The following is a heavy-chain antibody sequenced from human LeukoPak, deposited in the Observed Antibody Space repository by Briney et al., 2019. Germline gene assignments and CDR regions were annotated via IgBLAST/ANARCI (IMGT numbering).Heavy chain of an antibody. CDR1: GFTLSSYA. J-gene: IGHJ4*02. V-gene: IGHV3-30*18. D-gene: IGHD2-2*01. CDR3: AKASTFDY. Sequence: GGSLRLSCAASGFTLSSYAITWVRQAPGKGLEWVAVISYDGSNKYYADSVKGRFTISRDNSKNTLYLQMNSLRAEDTAVYYCAKASTFDYWGQGTLVTVSS. CDR2: ISYDGSNK.